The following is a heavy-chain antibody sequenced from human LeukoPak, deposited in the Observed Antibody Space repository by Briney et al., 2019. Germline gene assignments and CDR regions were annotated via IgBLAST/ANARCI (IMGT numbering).Heavy chain of an antibody. D-gene: IGHD6-19*01. J-gene: IGHJ4*02. V-gene: IGHV3-21*01. CDR2: ISSSSSYI. Sequence: GGSLRLSCAASGFAFSSYSMNWVRQAPGKGLEWVSSISSSSSYIYYADSVKGRFTISRDNAKNSLYLQMNSLRAEDTAVYYCARHGYSSGWSDYWGQGTLVTVSS. CDR1: GFAFSSYS. CDR3: ARHGYSSGWSDY.